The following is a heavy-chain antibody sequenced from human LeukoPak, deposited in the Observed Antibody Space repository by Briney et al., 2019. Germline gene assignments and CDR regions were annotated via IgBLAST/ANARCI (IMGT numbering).Heavy chain of an antibody. V-gene: IGHV1-69*05. CDR3: ARIPYGGYFDY. Sequence: ASVKVSCKASGGTFSSYAISWVRQAPGQGLEWMGGIIPIFGTADYAQKFQGRVTITTDESTSTAYMELSSLRSEDTAVYYCARIPYGGYFDYWGQGTLVTVSS. D-gene: IGHD4-17*01. CDR1: GGTFSSYA. J-gene: IGHJ4*02. CDR2: IIPIFGTA.